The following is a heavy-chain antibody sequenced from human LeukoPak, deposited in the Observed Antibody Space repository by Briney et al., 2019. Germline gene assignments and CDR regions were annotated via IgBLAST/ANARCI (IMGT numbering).Heavy chain of an antibody. D-gene: IGHD3-22*01. CDR1: GDTDSSNSAA. Sequence: SQNLSRNCAISGDTDSSNSAAWNCIRQSPARGLDCLGRKYYRSKGYNDYAVSVKSRITIDPEKSKNQFSLQLNYVTPEDTAVYYCAREVLRITMIVVVRKGEFDYWGQGTLVSVSS. V-gene: IGHV6-1*01. CDR3: AREVLRITMIVVVRKGEFDY. J-gene: IGHJ4*02. CDR2: KYYRSKGYN.